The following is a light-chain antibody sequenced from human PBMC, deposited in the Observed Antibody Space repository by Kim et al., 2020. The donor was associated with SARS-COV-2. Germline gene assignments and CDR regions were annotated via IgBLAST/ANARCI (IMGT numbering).Light chain of an antibody. CDR3: QQYDNLPYT. J-gene: IGKJ2*01. V-gene: IGKV1-33*01. Sequence: DIQMTQSPSSLSASVGDRVTITCHASQDINNYLNWYQQKPGKAPKLLIYDASNLETGVPSRFSGSGSGTDFTFTISSLQPEDIATYYCQQYDNLPYTFGQGTKLEI. CDR2: DAS. CDR1: QDINNY.